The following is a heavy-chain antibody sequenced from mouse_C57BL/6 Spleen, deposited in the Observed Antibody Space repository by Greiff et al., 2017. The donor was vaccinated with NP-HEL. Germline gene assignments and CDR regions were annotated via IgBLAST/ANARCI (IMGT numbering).Heavy chain of an antibody. CDR3: AREGYYGSKGYFGV. CDR1: GYTFTSYW. V-gene: IGHV1-69*01. Sequence: QVQLQQPGAELVMPGASVKLSCKASGYTFTSYWMHWVKQRPGQGLEWIGEIDPSDSYTNYNQKFKGKSTLTVDKSSSTAYMQLSSLTSEDSAVYYCAREGYYGSKGYFGVWGTGTTVTVSS. D-gene: IGHD1-1*01. CDR2: IDPSDSYT. J-gene: IGHJ1*03.